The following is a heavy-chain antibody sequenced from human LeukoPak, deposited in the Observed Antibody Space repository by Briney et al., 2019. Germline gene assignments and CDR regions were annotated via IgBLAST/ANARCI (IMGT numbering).Heavy chain of an antibody. CDR2: ISSGSVTR. Sequence: GGSLRLSGAASGFTFNTYSMNWVRQAPGKGLEWVSYISSGSVTRYYADSVKCRFTITRDNAENSLFLQMNSLRDEDTAVYYCARSLAFDLWGQWTVVSVSS. CDR3: ARSLAFDL. CDR1: GFTFNTYS. V-gene: IGHV3-48*02. D-gene: IGHD3-16*01. J-gene: IGHJ3*01.